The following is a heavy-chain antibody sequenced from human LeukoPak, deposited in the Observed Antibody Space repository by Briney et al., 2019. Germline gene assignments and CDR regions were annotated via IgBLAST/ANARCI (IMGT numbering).Heavy chain of an antibody. Sequence: SETLSLTCTVSGGSISSSSYYWGWIRQPPGKGLEWIGSIYYSGSTYYNPSLKSRVTISVDTSKNQFSLKLSSVTAADTAVYYCARDRRAFGYSYGYYFDYWGQGTLVTVSS. V-gene: IGHV4-39*07. CDR2: IYYSGST. D-gene: IGHD5-18*01. CDR3: ARDRRAFGYSYGYYFDY. CDR1: GGSISSSSYY. J-gene: IGHJ4*02.